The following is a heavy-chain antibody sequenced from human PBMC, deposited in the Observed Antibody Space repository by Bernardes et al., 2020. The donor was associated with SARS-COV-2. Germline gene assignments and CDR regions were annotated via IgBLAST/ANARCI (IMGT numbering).Heavy chain of an antibody. CDR3: ARDNGFKQNDVSDV. J-gene: IGHJ3*01. CDR2: IDKGVST. V-gene: IGHV4-59*01. D-gene: IGHD2-8*01. Sequence: SETLSRTCTVSGGSIRSYYWSWIRQSPGQGLEWIGYIDKGVSTNYNPSLKSRVTISVDASKNQFFLKLTSVTAADTAVYYCARDNGFKQNDVSDVGGKGAMAIVSS. CDR1: GGSIRSYY.